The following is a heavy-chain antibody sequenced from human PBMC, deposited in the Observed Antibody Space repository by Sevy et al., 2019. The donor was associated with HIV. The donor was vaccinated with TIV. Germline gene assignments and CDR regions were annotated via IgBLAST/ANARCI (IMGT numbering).Heavy chain of an antibody. D-gene: IGHD6-6*01. CDR1: GFTFGDYA. CDR2: IRSKAYGGTT. CDR3: TTQNSSSSFYYYGMDV. J-gene: IGHJ6*02. Sequence: GGSLRLSCTASGFTFGDYAMSWFRQAPGKGLEWVGFIRSKAYGGTTEYAASVKGRFTISRDDSKSIAYLQMNSLKTEDTAVYYCTTQNSSSSFYYYGMDVWGQGTTVTVSS. V-gene: IGHV3-49*03.